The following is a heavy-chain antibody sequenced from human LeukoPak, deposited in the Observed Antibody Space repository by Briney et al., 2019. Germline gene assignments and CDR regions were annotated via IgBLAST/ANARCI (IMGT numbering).Heavy chain of an antibody. D-gene: IGHD3-22*01. CDR3: ARDPIGYDSSGYLNWFDP. Sequence: ASVKVSCTASGYTFTGYYMHWVRRAPGQGLEWMGWINPNSGGTNYAQKFQGRVTMTRDTSISTAYMELSRLRSDDTAVYYCARDPIGYDSSGYLNWFDPWGQGTLVTVSS. CDR2: INPNSGGT. CDR1: GYTFTGYY. V-gene: IGHV1-2*02. J-gene: IGHJ5*02.